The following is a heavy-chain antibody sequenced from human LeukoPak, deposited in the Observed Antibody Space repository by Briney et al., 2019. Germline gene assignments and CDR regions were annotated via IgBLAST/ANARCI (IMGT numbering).Heavy chain of an antibody. CDR1: GGSISSSSYY. J-gene: IGHJ4*02. D-gene: IGHD6-13*01. CDR2: IYYSGST. Sequence: SETLSLTCTVSGGSISSSSYYWGWIRQPPGKGLEWIGRIYYSGSTCYNPSLKSRVTISVDTSKNQFSLKLSSVTAADTAVYYCARHHIGSAAAAGTGLDYWGQGTLVTVSS. V-gene: IGHV4-39*01. CDR3: ARHHIGSAAAAGTGLDY.